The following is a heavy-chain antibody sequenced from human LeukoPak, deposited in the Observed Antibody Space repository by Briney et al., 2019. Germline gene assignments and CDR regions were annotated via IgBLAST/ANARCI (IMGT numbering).Heavy chain of an antibody. CDR1: GYTLTNYG. CDR2: ISTDNGNT. CDR3: ARAHPNGRDGYRVFDY. Sequence: GASVKVSCKASGYTLTNYGISWVRQAPGQGLEWMGWISTDNGNTKYAQKFQGRVTMTTDRSTSTAYMELRSLRSDDTAVYYCARAHPNGRDGYRVFDYWGQGTLVTVSS. J-gene: IGHJ4*02. D-gene: IGHD5-24*01. V-gene: IGHV1-18*01.